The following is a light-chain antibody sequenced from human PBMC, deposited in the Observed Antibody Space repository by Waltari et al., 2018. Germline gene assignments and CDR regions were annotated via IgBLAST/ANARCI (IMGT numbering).Light chain of an antibody. CDR1: QSIDSN. CDR3: HQSSSLPWT. Sequence: EIVLTQSADHPSVTPMEKVTITCRASQSIDSNLHWYQQKPNQSPKLLIRYASQSISGVPSRFSGSRSGTDFTLTINSLEAEDAATYFCHQSSSLPWTFGQGTKVEIK. CDR2: YAS. J-gene: IGKJ1*01. V-gene: IGKV6-21*02.